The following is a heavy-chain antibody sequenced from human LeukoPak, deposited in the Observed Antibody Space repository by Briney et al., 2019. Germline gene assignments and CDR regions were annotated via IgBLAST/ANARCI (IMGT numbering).Heavy chain of an antibody. CDR1: GGSFSGYY. CDR3: ARLYGSGSYFGY. Sequence: SETLSLTCAVYGGSFSGYYWSWIRQPPGKGLEWIGEINHSGSTNYNPSLKSRVTISVDTSKNQFSLKLSSVTAADTAVYYCARLYGSGSYFGYWGQGTLVTVSS. J-gene: IGHJ4*02. V-gene: IGHV4-34*01. D-gene: IGHD3-10*01. CDR2: INHSGST.